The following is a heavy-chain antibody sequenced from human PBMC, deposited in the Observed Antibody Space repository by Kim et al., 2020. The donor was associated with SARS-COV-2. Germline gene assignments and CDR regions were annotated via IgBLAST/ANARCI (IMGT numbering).Heavy chain of an antibody. CDR2: IGTAGDT. CDR3: ARAYTVYGMDV. CDR1: GFTFSSYD. Sequence: GGSLRLSCAASGFTFSSYDMHWVRQATGKGLEWVSAIGTAGDTYYPGSVKGRFTISRENAKNSLYLQMNSLRAGDTAVYYCARAYTVYGMDVWGQGTTVTVSS. V-gene: IGHV3-13*01. J-gene: IGHJ6*02. D-gene: IGHD2-21*01.